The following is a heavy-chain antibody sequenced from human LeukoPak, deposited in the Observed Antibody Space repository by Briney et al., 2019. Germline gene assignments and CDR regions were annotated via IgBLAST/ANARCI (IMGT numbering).Heavy chain of an antibody. J-gene: IGHJ1*01. CDR1: GFTFSNAW. D-gene: IGHD6-13*01. Sequence: KPGGSLRLSCAASGFTFSNAWMSWVRQAPGKGLEWVGRIKSKTDGGTTDYGAPVKGRFTISRDDSEKTLYLQMNSLKTEDTAVYYCVDGSSWYKAYNWGQGTLVTVSS. CDR3: VDGSSWYKAYN. V-gene: IGHV3-15*01. CDR2: IKSKTDGGTT.